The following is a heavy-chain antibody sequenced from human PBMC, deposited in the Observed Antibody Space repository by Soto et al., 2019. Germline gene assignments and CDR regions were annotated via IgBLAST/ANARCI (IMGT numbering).Heavy chain of an antibody. J-gene: IGHJ4*02. CDR1: GFSLSTSGVG. CDR2: IYWDDDK. D-gene: IGHD6-6*01. CDR3: AHRPFGVKAARILFDY. Sequence: QITLKESGPTLVKPTQTLTLTCTFSGFSLSTSGVGVGWIRQPPGKALEWLALIYWDDDKRYSPSLKSRLTITKDTSKNHVVLTMTNMDPVDTATYYCAHRPFGVKAARILFDYWGQGTLVTVSS. V-gene: IGHV2-5*02.